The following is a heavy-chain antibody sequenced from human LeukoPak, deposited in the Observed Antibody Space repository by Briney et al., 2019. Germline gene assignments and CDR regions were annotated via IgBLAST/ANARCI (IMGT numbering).Heavy chain of an antibody. CDR2: ISGSDGST. Sequence: GSLRLSCAASGFTFSSYGMSLVRQAPGKGLQWVSTISGSDGSTYYADSVKGRFTISRDNSKNTLYLQMNSLRAEDTAVYYCAKEEWLLAVYFDYWGQGTLVTVSS. V-gene: IGHV3-23*01. D-gene: IGHD3-3*01. J-gene: IGHJ4*02. CDR3: AKEEWLLAVYFDY. CDR1: GFTFSSYG.